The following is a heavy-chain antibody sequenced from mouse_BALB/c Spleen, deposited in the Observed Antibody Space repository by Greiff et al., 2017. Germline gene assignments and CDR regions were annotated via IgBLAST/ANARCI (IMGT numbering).Heavy chain of an antibody. V-gene: IGHV5-4*02. J-gene: IGHJ3*01. CDR2: ISDGGSYT. D-gene: IGHD2-3*01. CDR3: ARGVDGYSY. Sequence: EVQLVESGGGLVKPGGSVKLSCAASGFTFSDYYMYWVRQSPEKRLEWVGTISDGGSYTNYTDIVKGRSTISRDNAKNTLYLQMSSLKSEDTAMYYCARGVDGYSYWGQGTTVTVSA. CDR1: GFTFSDYY.